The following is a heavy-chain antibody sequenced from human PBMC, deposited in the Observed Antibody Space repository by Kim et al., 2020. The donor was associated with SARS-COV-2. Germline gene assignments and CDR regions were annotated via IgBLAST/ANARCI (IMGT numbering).Heavy chain of an antibody. J-gene: IGHJ3*02. V-gene: IGHV3-11*04. CDR3: ARRGDFCTNGVCSLDAFDI. Sequence: GRFTVSRDNAKNSLYLQMNSLRVEDTAVYYCARRGDFCTNGVCSLDAFDIWGQGTMVTVSS. D-gene: IGHD2-8*01.